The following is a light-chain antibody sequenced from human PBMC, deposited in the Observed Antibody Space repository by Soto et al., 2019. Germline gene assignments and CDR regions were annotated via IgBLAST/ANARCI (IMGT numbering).Light chain of an antibody. CDR3: QQSYSTPQVT. CDR1: QSISSY. V-gene: IGKV1-39*01. J-gene: IGKJ4*01. Sequence: DIQMTQSPSSLSASVGDRVTITCRASQSISSYLNWYQQKPGKAPKLLIYAASSLQSGVPSRFSGRGAGTDFTLTISRPDPQDFVTYYCQQSYSTPQVTFGGGNKVEIK. CDR2: AAS.